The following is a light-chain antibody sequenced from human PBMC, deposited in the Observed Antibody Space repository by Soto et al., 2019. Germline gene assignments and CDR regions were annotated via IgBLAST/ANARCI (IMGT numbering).Light chain of an antibody. J-gene: IGLJ1*01. V-gene: IGLV2-8*01. Sequence: QSVLTQPPSASGFPGQSVTISCTGTSSDVGYYDYVSWYQQHPGKAPKLVIYEVTKRPSGVPDRVSASKSGNTVFLTVSGLRAEDEADYYCSLYAGSNNFVFGIGTNGTVL. CDR3: SLYAGSNNFV. CDR1: SSDVGYYDY. CDR2: EVT.